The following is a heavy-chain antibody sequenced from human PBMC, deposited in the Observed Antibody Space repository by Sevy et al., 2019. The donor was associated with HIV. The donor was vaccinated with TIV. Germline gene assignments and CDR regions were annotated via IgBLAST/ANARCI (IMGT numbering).Heavy chain of an antibody. J-gene: IGHJ4*02. CDR2: FDPEDDKR. D-gene: IGHD3-22*01. V-gene: IGHV1-24*01. CDR1: GYSLTQLS. Sequence: ASVKVSCKVSGYSLTQLSMHWVRQAPGKGLEWMGSFDPEDDKRIYAQKFHGRVTMTEDTSTDTAYMELSSLRSEDTAVYYCATTKDYYENSGDPFDYWGQGTLVTVSS. CDR3: ATTKDYYENSGDPFDY.